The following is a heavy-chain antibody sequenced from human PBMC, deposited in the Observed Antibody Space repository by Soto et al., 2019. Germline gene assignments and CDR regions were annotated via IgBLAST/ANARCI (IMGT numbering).Heavy chain of an antibody. Sequence: ASVKVSCKASGYTFTNNVIHWLRQAPGQTLEWMEWIHTAKGNTKYSQKFEARVTLTRDTAASTAYMELNSLRSDDTAVYYCARDPIWTYTWNYARLNYLDPWGQGTLVTVSS. CDR3: ARDPIWTYTWNYARLNYLDP. J-gene: IGHJ5*02. CDR2: IHTAKGNT. V-gene: IGHV1-3*04. D-gene: IGHD1-7*01. CDR1: GYTFTNNV.